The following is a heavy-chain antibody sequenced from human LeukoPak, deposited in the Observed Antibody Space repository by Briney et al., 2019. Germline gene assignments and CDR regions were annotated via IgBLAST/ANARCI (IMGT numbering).Heavy chain of an antibody. CDR1: GFTFSSYG. J-gene: IGHJ4*02. V-gene: IGHV3-33*01. CDR3: ARDQGPLEWLSHFDY. Sequence: PGGSLRLSCAASGFTFSSYGMHWVRQAPGKGLEWVAVIWYDGSNKYHADSVKGRFTISRDNSKNTLYLQMNSLRAEDTAVYYCARDQGPLEWLSHFDYWGQGTLVTVSS. CDR2: IWYDGSNK. D-gene: IGHD3-3*01.